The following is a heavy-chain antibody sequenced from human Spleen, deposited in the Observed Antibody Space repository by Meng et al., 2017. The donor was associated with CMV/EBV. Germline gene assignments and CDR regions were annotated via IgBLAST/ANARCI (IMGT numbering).Heavy chain of an antibody. V-gene: IGHV3-48*03. J-gene: IGHJ4*02. CDR3: ARERVYGNDFWSGGDY. D-gene: IGHD3-3*01. Sequence: GESLKISCAASGFTFSRYEMNWVRQAPGKGLEWVSYISSNGNTIHYADSVKGRFTISRDNAKSSLSLQMNSLRAEDTAVYYCARERVYGNDFWSGGDYWGQGTLVTVSS. CDR1: GFTFSRYE. CDR2: ISSNGNTI.